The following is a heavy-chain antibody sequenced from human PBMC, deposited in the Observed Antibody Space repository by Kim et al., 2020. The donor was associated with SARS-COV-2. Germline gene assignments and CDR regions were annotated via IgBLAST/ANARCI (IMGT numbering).Heavy chain of an antibody. CDR3: AREWQGWFDP. Sequence: GSTTYNPSHKSRVTITVDTSKTQFSRKLSSVTAADTAVYYCAREWQGWFDPWGQGTLVTVSS. J-gene: IGHJ5*02. V-gene: IGHV4-31*02. CDR2: GST.